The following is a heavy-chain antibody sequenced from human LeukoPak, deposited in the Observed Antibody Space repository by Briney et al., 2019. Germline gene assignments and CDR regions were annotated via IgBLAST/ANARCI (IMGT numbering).Heavy chain of an antibody. CDR2: IIPIFGTA. V-gene: IGHV1-69*13. D-gene: IGHD2-2*01. Sequence: ASVKVSCKASGYTFTSYGISWVRQAPGQGLEWMGGIIPIFGTANYAQKFQGRVTITADESTSTAYMELSSLRSEDTAVYYCARVECSSTSCPRGSYYYYYYMDVWGKGTTVTVSS. J-gene: IGHJ6*03. CDR3: ARVECSSTSCPRGSYYYYYYMDV. CDR1: GYTFTSYG.